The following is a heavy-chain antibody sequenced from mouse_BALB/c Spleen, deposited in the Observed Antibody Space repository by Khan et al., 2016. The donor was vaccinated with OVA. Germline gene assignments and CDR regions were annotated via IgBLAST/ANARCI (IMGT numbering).Heavy chain of an antibody. CDR2: INPHFGET. CDR3: TRIYRSDFDY. V-gene: IGHV1-20*02. J-gene: IGHJ2*01. D-gene: IGHD1-1*01. CDR1: GYSFTGFF. Sequence: VQLQQSGPELVRPGASVKISCKASGYSFTGFFMNWVMQSHGKSLEWIGRINPHFGETFYNQRFKDKATLTVDESSSTAHMELRSLASEDSAVYYGTRIYRSDFDYWGQGTTLTVSS.